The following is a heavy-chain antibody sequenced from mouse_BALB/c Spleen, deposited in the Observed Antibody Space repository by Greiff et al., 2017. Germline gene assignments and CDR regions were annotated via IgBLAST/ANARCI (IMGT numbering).Heavy chain of an antibody. CDR3: ARGKFITTSYFDY. CDR2: IDPANGNT. CDR1: GFNIKDTY. Sequence: VQLQQSGAELVKPGASVKLSCTASGFNIKDTYMHWVKQRPEQGLEWIGRIDPANGNTKYDPKFQGKATITADTSSNTAYLQLSSLTSEDTAVYYCARGKFITTSYFDYWGQGTTLTVSS. J-gene: IGHJ2*01. D-gene: IGHD1-2*01. V-gene: IGHV14-3*02.